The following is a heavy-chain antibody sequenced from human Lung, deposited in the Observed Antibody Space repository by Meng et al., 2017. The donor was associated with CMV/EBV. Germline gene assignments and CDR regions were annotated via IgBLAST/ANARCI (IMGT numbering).Heavy chain of an antibody. CDR1: GFTFDDYA. J-gene: IGHJ6*02. Sequence: GGSLRLXCAASGFTFDDYAMHWVRQAPGKGLEWVSLISWDGGSTYYADSVKGRFTISRDNSKNSLYLQMNSLRAEDTALYYCAKEYIAAAGTDYYYGMDVWGQGXTVTASS. CDR2: ISWDGGST. V-gene: IGHV3-43D*03. D-gene: IGHD6-13*01. CDR3: AKEYIAAAGTDYYYGMDV.